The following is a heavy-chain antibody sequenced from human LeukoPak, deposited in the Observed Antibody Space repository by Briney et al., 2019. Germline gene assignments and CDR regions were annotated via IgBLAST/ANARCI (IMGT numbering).Heavy chain of an antibody. Sequence: GGSLRLSCAASGFTFSDYYMSWIRQAPGKWLEWVSGINWNGGSTGYADSVKGRFTISRDNAKNSLYLQMNSLRAEDTALYYCARDMTTVTTPGYWGQGTLVTVSS. J-gene: IGHJ4*02. D-gene: IGHD4-17*01. V-gene: IGHV3-20*04. CDR2: INWNGGST. CDR1: GFTFSDYY. CDR3: ARDMTTVTTPGY.